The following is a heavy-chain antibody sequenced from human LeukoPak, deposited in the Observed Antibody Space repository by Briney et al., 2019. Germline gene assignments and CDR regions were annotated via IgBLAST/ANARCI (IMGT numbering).Heavy chain of an antibody. CDR2: ISDSGGST. Sequence: GGSLRLSCAASGFTFSSYAMSWVRQAPGKGLEWVSAISDSGGSTYYADSVKGRFTISRDNSKNTLYLQMNSLRAEDTAVYYCAKDLSYDFWSGPEYFQHWGQGTLVTVSS. CDR3: AKDLSYDFWSGPEYFQH. V-gene: IGHV3-23*01. CDR1: GFTFSSYA. J-gene: IGHJ1*01. D-gene: IGHD3-3*01.